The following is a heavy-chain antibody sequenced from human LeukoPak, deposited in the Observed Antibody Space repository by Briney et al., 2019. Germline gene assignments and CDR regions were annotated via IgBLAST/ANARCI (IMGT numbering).Heavy chain of an antibody. V-gene: IGHV4-39*01. CDR1: GGSISSSSYY. CDR3: ARLGAFDI. CDR2: IYYSGST. J-gene: IGHJ3*02. Sequence: SETLSLTCTVSGGSISSSSYYWGWIRHPPGKGLEWIGSIYYSGSTYYNPSLKSRVTISVDTSKNQFSLKLSSVTAADTAVYYCARLGAFDIWGQGTMVTVSS.